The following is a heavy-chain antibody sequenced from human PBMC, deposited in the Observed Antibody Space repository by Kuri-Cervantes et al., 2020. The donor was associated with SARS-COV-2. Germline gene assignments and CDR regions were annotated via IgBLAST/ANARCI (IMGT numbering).Heavy chain of an antibody. CDR2: IIPIFGTP. J-gene: IGHJ5*02. Sequence: SVKVSCKASGYTFTSYGISWVRQAPGQGLQWMGGIIPIFGTPNYAQKFQGRVTITADESTSTAYRELSSLRSEDTAVYYCARFGPHSYGYGFWFDPWGQGTLVTVSS. CDR3: ARFGPHSYGYGFWFDP. V-gene: IGHV1-69*13. D-gene: IGHD5-18*01. CDR1: GYTFTSYG.